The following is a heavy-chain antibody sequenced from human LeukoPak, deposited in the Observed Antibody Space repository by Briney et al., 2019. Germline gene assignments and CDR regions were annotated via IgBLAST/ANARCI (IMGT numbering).Heavy chain of an antibody. CDR3: ALNYYDSSGSFDY. D-gene: IGHD3-22*01. Sequence: GGSLGIPLKGSGWRLQQYWIRLGRQVPGKGVEVDGIIYPGDSDTRYSPSFQGQVTISADKSISTAYLQWSSLKASDTAMYYCALNYYDSSGSFDYWGQGTLVTVSS. CDR2: IYPGDSDT. CDR1: GWRLQQYW. J-gene: IGHJ4*02. V-gene: IGHV5-51*01.